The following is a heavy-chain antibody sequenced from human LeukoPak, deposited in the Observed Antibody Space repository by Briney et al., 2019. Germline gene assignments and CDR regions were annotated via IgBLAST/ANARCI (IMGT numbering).Heavy chain of an antibody. CDR1: GGSISSSNW. J-gene: IGHJ5*01. D-gene: IGHD3-16*02. V-gene: IGHV4-4*02. Sequence: SGTLSLTCAVSGGSISSSNWWSWVRQPPGKGLEWIGEIYHSGSTNYNPSLKSRVTISVDTSKSQFSLKLSSVTAADTAVYYCARHPSLGVLSLWFDYWGQGTLVTVSS. CDR2: IYHSGST. CDR3: ARHPSLGVLSLWFDY.